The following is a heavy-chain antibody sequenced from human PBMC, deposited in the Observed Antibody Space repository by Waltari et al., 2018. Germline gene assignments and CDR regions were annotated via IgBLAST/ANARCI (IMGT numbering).Heavy chain of an antibody. D-gene: IGHD2-15*01. CDR1: GYTFTGYY. J-gene: IGHJ4*02. V-gene: IGHV1-2*02. Sequence: QGQLVQSGAEVKKPGAAVKCSCKASGYTFTGYYMHWVQQAAGQGLEWMGWINPNSGGTNYAQKFQGRVTMTRDTSISTAYMELSRLRSDDTAVYYCARVLSRVAANYATADYWGQGTLVTVSS. CDR2: INPNSGGT. CDR3: ARVLSRVAANYATADY.